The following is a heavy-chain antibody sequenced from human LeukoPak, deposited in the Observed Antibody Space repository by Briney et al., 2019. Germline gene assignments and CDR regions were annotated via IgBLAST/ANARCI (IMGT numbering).Heavy chain of an antibody. CDR1: GYTFTTYW. D-gene: IGHD5-18*01. CDR2: ISPGDSET. CDR3: ARLSRGYTDY. J-gene: IGHJ4*02. V-gene: IGHV5-51*01. Sequence: GESLKISCKGSGYTFTTYWIGWVRQMPGRGLEWMGIISPGDSETRYSPSFRGQVTISVDKSINTAYMQWSSLKASDSAMYYCARLSRGYTDYWGQGTLVTVSS.